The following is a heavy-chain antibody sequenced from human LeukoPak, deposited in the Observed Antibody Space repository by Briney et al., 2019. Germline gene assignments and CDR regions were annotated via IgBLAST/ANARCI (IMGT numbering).Heavy chain of an antibody. J-gene: IGHJ4*02. CDR2: IYSGGST. V-gene: IGHV3-53*01. CDR1: GFTVSSNY. Sequence: PGGSLRLSCAASGFTVSSNYMSWVRQAPGKGLEWVSVIYSGGSTYYADSVKGRFTISRDNSKNTLYLQMNSLRAEDTAVYYCARATSTYYYGSGSLHWGQGTVVTVSS. CDR3: ARATSTYYYGSGSLH. D-gene: IGHD3-10*01.